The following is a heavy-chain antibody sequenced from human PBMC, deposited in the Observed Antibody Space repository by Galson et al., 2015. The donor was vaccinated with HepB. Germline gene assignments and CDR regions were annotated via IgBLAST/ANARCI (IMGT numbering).Heavy chain of an antibody. CDR3: ARAGSTFLPAIKEGRYCDL. Sequence: SLRLSCAASGFTFSTYIMNWVRQAPGKGLEWVSSISSSSSYIYYADSVKGRFTISRDNAKNSLYLQLNSLRAEDTAVYCCARAGSTFLPAIKEGRYCDLWGRGTLVTVSS. CDR1: GFTFSTYI. J-gene: IGHJ2*01. D-gene: IGHD2/OR15-2a*01. V-gene: IGHV3-21*01. CDR2: ISSSSSYI.